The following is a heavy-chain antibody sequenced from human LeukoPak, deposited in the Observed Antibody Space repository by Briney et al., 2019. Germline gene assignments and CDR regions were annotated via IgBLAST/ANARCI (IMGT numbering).Heavy chain of an antibody. CDR2: INHSGST. V-gene: IGHV4-34*01. CDR1: GGSFSGYY. CDR3: ASRYDFWSGYYRL. J-gene: IGHJ4*02. D-gene: IGHD3-3*01. Sequence: PSETLSLTCAVYGGSFSGYYWSWIRQPPGKGLEWIGEINHSGSTNYNPSLKSRVTISVDTSKNQFSLKLSSVTAADTAVYYCASRYDFWSGYYRLWGQGTLVTVSS.